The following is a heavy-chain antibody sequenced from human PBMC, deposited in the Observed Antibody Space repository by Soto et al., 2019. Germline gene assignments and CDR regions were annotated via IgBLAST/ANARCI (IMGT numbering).Heavy chain of an antibody. V-gene: IGHV3-33*01. CDR3: LRPWSSNPNSVHDY. D-gene: IGHD7-27*01. CDR1: GFNFLSYG. J-gene: IGHJ4*02. Sequence: QVKLVESGGGVVQPAKSLRLSCAAAGFNFLSYGMHWVRQAPGKGLEWVASVWFDGSNENYADCVKARLTIYRDNSKNTIYQHMDSLRDEDTAFYYCLRPWSSNPNSVHDYCGQGTLVTVS. CDR2: VWFDGSNE.